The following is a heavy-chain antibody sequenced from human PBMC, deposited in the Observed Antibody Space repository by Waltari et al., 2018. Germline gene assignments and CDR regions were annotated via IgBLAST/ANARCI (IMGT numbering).Heavy chain of an antibody. V-gene: IGHV3-23*01. CDR1: GGSISRSSYY. CDR2: ISGSGGST. J-gene: IGHJ1*01. CDR3: AKTSLVEGFAEYFQH. D-gene: IGHD3-3*01. Sequence: LQLQESGPGLVKPSETLSLTCTVSGGSISRSSYYWGWIRQPPGKGLEWVSAISGSGGSTYYADSVKGRFTISRDNSKNTLYLQMNSLRAEDTAVYYCAKTSLVEGFAEYFQHWGQGTLVTVSS.